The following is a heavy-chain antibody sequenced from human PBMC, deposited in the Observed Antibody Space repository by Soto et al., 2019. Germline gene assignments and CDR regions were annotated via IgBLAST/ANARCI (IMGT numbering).Heavy chain of an antibody. D-gene: IGHD4-4*01. CDR1: GGSITNYY. CDR2: IYYSGTT. J-gene: IGHJ5*02. Sequence: SETLSLTCTVSGGSITNYYWSWIRQPPGKGLEWIGYIYYSGTTSYNPSLKSRVTMLVDTSKNQFSLKLNSVTAADTAVYYCARDYSTYFWFDPWGQGTLVTVSS. V-gene: IGHV4-59*01. CDR3: ARDYSTYFWFDP.